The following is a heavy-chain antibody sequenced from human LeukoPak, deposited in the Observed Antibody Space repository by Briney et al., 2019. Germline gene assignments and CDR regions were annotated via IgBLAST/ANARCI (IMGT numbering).Heavy chain of an antibody. J-gene: IGHJ3*02. V-gene: IGHV3-30*02. D-gene: IGHD2-15*01. CDR1: GFTFSSYG. CDR2: IRYDGSNK. Sequence: GGSLRLSCAASGFTFSSYGMHWVRQAPGKGLEWVTFIRYDGSNKYYADSVKGRFTISRDNSKNTLYLQMNSLRAEDTAVYYCAKCRGCSGGSCYLCAFDIWGQGTMLTVSS. CDR3: AKCRGCSGGSCYLCAFDI.